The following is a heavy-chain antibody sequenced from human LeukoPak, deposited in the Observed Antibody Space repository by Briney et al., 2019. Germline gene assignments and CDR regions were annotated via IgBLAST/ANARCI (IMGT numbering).Heavy chain of an antibody. CDR2: IGASGGST. CDR3: AKAEGYDILTGLDY. V-gene: IGHV3-23*01. D-gene: IGHD3-9*01. CDR1: GFTFSSYA. Sequence: GGSLRLSCATSGFTFSSYAMSWVRQAPGKGLDWFSGIGASGGSTYYADSVKGRFTISRDNSKNTLYLQMNSLRTEDTAVYYCAKAEGYDILTGLDYWGQGTLVTVSS. J-gene: IGHJ4*02.